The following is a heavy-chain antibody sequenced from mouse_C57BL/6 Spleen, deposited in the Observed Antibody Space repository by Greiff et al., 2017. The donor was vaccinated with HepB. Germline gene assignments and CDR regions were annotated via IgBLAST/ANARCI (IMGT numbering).Heavy chain of an antibody. J-gene: IGHJ2*01. CDR2: IDPSDSYT. Sequence: QVQLQQPGAELVMPGASVKLSCKASGYTFTSYWMHWVKQRPGQGLEWIGEIDPSDSYTNYNQKFKGKSTLTVDKSSSTAYKQLSILTSEDSAVYDCARWGTTVVAPFDYWGQGTTLTVSS. CDR3: ARWGTTVVAPFDY. CDR1: GYTFTSYW. V-gene: IGHV1-69*01. D-gene: IGHD1-1*01.